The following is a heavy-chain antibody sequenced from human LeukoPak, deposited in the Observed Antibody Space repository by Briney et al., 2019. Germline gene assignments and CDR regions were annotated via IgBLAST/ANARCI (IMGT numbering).Heavy chain of an antibody. V-gene: IGHV3-21*01. CDR3: ARLRVRPSQMTTVSTFDN. CDR1: EFTYG. D-gene: IGHD4-17*01. Sequence: GGSLRLSCAASEFTYGMNWVRQAPGKGLECVSAISSSGSNTYYADSVKGRFTISRDNAKNSLYLQMNSLRVEDTAVYYCARLRVRPSQMTTVSTFDNWGQGTLVTVSS. CDR2: ISSSGSNT. J-gene: IGHJ4*02.